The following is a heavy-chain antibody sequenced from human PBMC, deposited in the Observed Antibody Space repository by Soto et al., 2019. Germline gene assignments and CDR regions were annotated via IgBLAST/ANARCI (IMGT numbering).Heavy chain of an antibody. CDR2: IYYSGST. Sequence: SETLSLTCTVSGGSISSGGYYWSWIRQHPGKGLEWIGYIYYSGSTYYNPSLKSRVTISVDTSKNQFSLKLSSVTAADTAVYYCARVIPDYGGNLSYYFDYWGQGTLVTVSS. D-gene: IGHD4-17*01. V-gene: IGHV4-31*03. CDR1: GGSISSGGYY. CDR3: ARVIPDYGGNLSYYFDY. J-gene: IGHJ4*02.